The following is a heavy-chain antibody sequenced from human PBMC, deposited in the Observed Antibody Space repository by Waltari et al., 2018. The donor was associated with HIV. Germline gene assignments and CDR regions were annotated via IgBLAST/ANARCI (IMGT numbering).Heavy chain of an antibody. CDR3: VRRVAEDYGSGRVDS. CDR2: LYYGGNT. J-gene: IGHJ4*02. CDR1: GGSVTSHLHY. Sequence: HLQMQESGPGVVRPSETLSLTCRVSGGSVTSHLHYWGWIRASPDIGLEWIGSLYYGGNTYHNPSLRSRVAISADRSTNQFSLRLTSVSVADSAIYYCVRRVAEDYGSGRVDSWGQGILVVVSS. V-gene: IGHV4-39*01. D-gene: IGHD4-17*01.